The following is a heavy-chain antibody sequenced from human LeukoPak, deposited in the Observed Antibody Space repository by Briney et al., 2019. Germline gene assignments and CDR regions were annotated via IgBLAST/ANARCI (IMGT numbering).Heavy chain of an antibody. Sequence: PGGSVRLSCAASGFTFSSYAMTWVRQAPGKGLEWVSGISGSGGNSYYADSVKGRFAISRDNSKNTLYLQLSDLRDEDTAVYYCAKDADGCGSTSCYARWFDPWGQGTLLIVSS. J-gene: IGHJ5*02. D-gene: IGHD2-2*01. CDR2: ISGSGGNS. V-gene: IGHV3-23*01. CDR1: GFTFSSYA. CDR3: AKDADGCGSTSCYARWFDP.